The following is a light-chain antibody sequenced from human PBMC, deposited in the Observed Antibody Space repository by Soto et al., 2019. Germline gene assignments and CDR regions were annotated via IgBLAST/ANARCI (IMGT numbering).Light chain of an antibody. CDR1: QSVSSN. V-gene: IGKV3-15*01. CDR2: DAS. CDR3: QQYHNWPIT. Sequence: EIVMTQSPATLSVSPGERATPSCRASQSVSSNLAWHQQKPGQAPRILMYDASTRATGIPARFSGSGSGTEFTLTISSLQSEDFAVYYCQQYHNWPITFGQGTRPEIK. J-gene: IGKJ5*01.